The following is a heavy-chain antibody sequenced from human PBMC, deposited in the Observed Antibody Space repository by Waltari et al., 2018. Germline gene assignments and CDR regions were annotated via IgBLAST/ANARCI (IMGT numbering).Heavy chain of an antibody. CDR3: SLDS. Sequence: EVRLLESGGDWVQPGGSLRLSCAASGFTFSNYGMNWMRQAPGKGLEWVAAISGRGDVTYYADSVKGRFTISRDNSHNFLYLQMNTLSAEDTAVYYCSLDSWGQGTLVTVSP. J-gene: IGHJ5*02. CDR2: ISGRGDVT. CDR1: GFTFSNYG. V-gene: IGHV3-23*01.